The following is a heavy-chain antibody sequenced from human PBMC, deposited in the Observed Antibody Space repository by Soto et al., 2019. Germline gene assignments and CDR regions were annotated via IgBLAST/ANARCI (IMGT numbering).Heavy chain of an antibody. CDR3: GRVAEMGTVTKGYYYYMDV. D-gene: IGHD4-17*01. CDR1: GDTFSNHT. Sequence: QVQLVQSGAEVKKPGSSVKVSCKASGDTFSNHTISWVRQAPGQGLEWMGRIIPMLGVANYAQKFQGRVTITAAKSTCTAYMELSSLRSADTAVYYRGRVAEMGTVTKGYYYYMDVWGKGTTVTVSS. V-gene: IGHV1-69*04. J-gene: IGHJ6*03. CDR2: IIPMLGVA.